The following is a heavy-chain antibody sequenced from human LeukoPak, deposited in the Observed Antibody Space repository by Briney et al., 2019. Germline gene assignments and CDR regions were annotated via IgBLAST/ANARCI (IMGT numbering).Heavy chain of an antibody. D-gene: IGHD1-14*01. CDR1: GFNFSSLG. CDR3: SKDEPLDH. V-gene: IGHV3-30*02. CDR2: SWDDEPNG. Sequence: GGSLRLSCAASGFNFSSLGIHWVRQAPGKGLEWVASSWDDEPNGYYSDSVKGRFTISREKSRKTVRLQMNSLKGDDTAVYYCSKDEPLDHWGQGTLVIVSS. J-gene: IGHJ4*02.